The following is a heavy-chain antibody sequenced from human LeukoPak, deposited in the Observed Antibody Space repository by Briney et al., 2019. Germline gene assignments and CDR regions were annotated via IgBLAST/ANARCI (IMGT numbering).Heavy chain of an antibody. CDR2: INSGVST. CDR3: ARIETVADAFDI. D-gene: IGHD1-1*01. J-gene: IGHJ3*02. CDR1: GFTFSNY. V-gene: IGHV3-66*01. Sequence: PGGSLRLSCAASGFTFSNYMTWVRQDPGKGLVGVSLINSGVSTSNADSVRGRFTISRDNSKNTLYLQMNSLRAEDTAVYYCARIETVADAFDIWGQGTLVTVSS.